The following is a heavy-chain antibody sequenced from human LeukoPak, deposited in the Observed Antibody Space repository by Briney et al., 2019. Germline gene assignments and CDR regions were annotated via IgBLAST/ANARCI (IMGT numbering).Heavy chain of an antibody. Sequence: GGSLRLSCAAPGFTFSSYAMSWVRQAPGKGLEWVSSISGSGDNTCYADSVKDRFSISRDNSKTTVSLQMNSLRAEDTAVYYCAKGRGTAVTSAANYWGQGALVTVSS. D-gene: IGHD4-17*01. CDR1: GFTFSSYA. CDR2: ISGSGDNT. V-gene: IGHV3-23*01. CDR3: AKGRGTAVTSAANY. J-gene: IGHJ4*02.